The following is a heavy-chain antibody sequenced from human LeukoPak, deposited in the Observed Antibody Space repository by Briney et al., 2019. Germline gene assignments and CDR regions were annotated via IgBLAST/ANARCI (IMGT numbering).Heavy chain of an antibody. V-gene: IGHV3-30-3*01. Sequence: GGSLRLSCAASGFTFSSYAMHWVRQAPGKGLEWVAVISYDGSNKYYADSVKGRFTISRDNSKNTLYVEMDSLRAEDTAVYYCARDIRSHYFDYWGQGTLVTVSS. J-gene: IGHJ4*02. CDR3: ARDIRSHYFDY. CDR1: GFTFSSYA. CDR2: ISYDGSNK.